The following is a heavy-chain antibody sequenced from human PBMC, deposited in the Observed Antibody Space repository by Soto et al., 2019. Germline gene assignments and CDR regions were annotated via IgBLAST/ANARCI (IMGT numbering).Heavy chain of an antibody. V-gene: IGHV3-33*01. D-gene: IGHD6-19*01. CDR2: VWYDGSNK. J-gene: IGHJ3*02. CDR3: ARERLGSDAFDM. Sequence: QVHLVESGGGVVQPGRSLRLSCAASGFTFSSYGMHWVRQAPGEGLEWVAVVWYDGSNKDYGDSVKGRFTISRDNSKNTLYLDMNSLRVEDTAVYYCARERLGSDAFDMWGQGTVVTVSS. CDR1: GFTFSSYG.